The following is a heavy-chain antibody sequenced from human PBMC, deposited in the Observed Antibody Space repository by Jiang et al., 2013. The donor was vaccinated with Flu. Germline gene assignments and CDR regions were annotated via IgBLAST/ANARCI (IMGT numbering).Heavy chain of an antibody. J-gene: IGHJ4*02. Sequence: GPGLVKPSETLSLTCTVSGGSISSSSYYWGWIRQPPGKGLEWIGSIYYSGSTYYNPSLKSRVTISVDTSKNQFSLKLSSVTAADTAVYYCARQPEDYTVIGDFDYWGQGTLVTVSS. V-gene: IGHV4-39*01. CDR2: IYYSGST. D-gene: IGHD2-21*01. CDR1: GGSISSSSYY. CDR3: ARQPEDYTVIGDFDY.